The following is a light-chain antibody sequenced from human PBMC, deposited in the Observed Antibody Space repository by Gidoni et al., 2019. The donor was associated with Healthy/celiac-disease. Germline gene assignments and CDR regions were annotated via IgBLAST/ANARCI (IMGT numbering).Light chain of an antibody. Sequence: ESVLTQSPATLSLSPGERATLSCRASQSVSSYLAWYQQKPGQAPRLLIYDASNRATGIPARFSGSGSGTDFPLTISSLEPEDFAVYYCQQRSNWPRVTFDQGTRLEIK. V-gene: IGKV3-11*01. CDR1: QSVSSY. CDR2: DAS. J-gene: IGKJ5*01. CDR3: QQRSNWPRVT.